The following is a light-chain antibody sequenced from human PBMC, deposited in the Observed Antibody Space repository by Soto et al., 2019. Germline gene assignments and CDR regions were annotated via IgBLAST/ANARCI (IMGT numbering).Light chain of an antibody. CDR3: QQVCSNPLT. Sequence: DIQMTQSPSSLSASVGDRVNITCRASQHINNYLHWYQQKSGRAPKILIYAASNLQSGVPSRFSGSGSGTEFTLTISSLRPEDFATYFCQQVCSNPLTFGGGTKVDI. CDR2: AAS. J-gene: IGKJ4*01. CDR1: QHINNY. V-gene: IGKV1-39*01.